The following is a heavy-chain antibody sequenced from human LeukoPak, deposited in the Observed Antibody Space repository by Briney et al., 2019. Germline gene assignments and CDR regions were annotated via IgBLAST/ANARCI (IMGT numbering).Heavy chain of an antibody. V-gene: IGHV5-51*01. J-gene: IGHJ4*02. CDR2: YPGDSDT. D-gene: IGHD5-18*01. Sequence: YPGDSDTRYSPSFQGQVTISADKSISTAYLQWSSLKASDTAMYYCARRVYSATLVSPFDYWGQGTLVTVSS. CDR3: ARRVYSATLVSPFDY.